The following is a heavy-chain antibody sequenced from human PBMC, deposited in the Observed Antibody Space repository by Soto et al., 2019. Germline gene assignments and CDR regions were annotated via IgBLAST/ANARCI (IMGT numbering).Heavy chain of an antibody. D-gene: IGHD2-8*01. CDR1: GFTFRTYA. Sequence: QEQLVESGGGVVQPGRSLRLSCAASGFTFRTYAMHWVRQAPGKGLEWVAVISSDGRKEFYVDSVKGRFTISRDNSKNTLYLQMNSPRTDDTAIYYCARDNGGYWGQRTLVTVSS. CDR2: ISSDGRKE. CDR3: ARDNGGY. J-gene: IGHJ4*02. V-gene: IGHV3-30*04.